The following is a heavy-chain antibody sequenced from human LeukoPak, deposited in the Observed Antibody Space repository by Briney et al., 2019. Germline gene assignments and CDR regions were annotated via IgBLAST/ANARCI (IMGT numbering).Heavy chain of an antibody. Sequence: SETLSLTCTVSGGSISSGSYYWTWIRQPAGKGLEWIGRIYYSGRTNYNPSLKSRVTMSVDTSKNQFSLKLRSVTAADTAVYYCARDYDSSGSYPYFDYWGQGTLVTVSS. J-gene: IGHJ4*02. V-gene: IGHV4-61*10. CDR2: IYYSGRT. CDR3: ARDYDSSGSYPYFDY. D-gene: IGHD3-22*01. CDR1: GGSISSGSYY.